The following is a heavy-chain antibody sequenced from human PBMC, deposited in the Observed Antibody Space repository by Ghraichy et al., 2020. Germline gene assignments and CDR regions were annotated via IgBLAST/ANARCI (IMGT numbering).Heavy chain of an antibody. CDR3: ARDRGEAAAGFYDYYGMDV. Sequence: ASVKVSCKTSGYTFTSHVLHWVRQAPGQGLDWMGWINTGNGNRKYSQKFQGRVTITRDTSASTTYMELSSLTSEDTAVDYCARDRGEAAAGFYDYYGMDVWGQGTTVTVS. J-gene: IGHJ6*02. D-gene: IGHD6-13*01. CDR1: GYTFTSHV. CDR2: INTGNGNR. V-gene: IGHV1-3*04.